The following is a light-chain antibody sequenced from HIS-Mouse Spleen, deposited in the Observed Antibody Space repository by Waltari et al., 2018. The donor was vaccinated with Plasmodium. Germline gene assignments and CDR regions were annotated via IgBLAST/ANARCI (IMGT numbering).Light chain of an antibody. CDR2: GAS. Sequence: EIVMPQSRATLPVPPGQSPTPPCRASQSVSSNLAWYQQKPGQAPRLLIYGASTRATRIPARFSGSGSGTEFTLTISSMQSEDFAVYYCQQYNNWPPYTFGQGTKLEIK. V-gene: IGKV3-15*01. J-gene: IGKJ2*01. CDR3: QQYNNWPPYT. CDR1: QSVSSN.